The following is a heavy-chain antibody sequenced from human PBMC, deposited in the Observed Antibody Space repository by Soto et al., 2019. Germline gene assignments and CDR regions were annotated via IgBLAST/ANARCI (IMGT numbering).Heavy chain of an antibody. CDR3: AKDYKGMATTIGY. Sequence: QVQLVESGGGVVQPGRSLRLSCAASGFTFSSYGMHWVRQAPGKGLEWVAVISYDGSNKYYADSVKGRFTISRDNSKNTLYLQMNRLRAEDTAVYYCAKDYKGMATTIGYWGQGTLVTVSS. V-gene: IGHV3-30*18. CDR2: ISYDGSNK. D-gene: IGHD1-1*01. CDR1: GFTFSSYG. J-gene: IGHJ4*02.